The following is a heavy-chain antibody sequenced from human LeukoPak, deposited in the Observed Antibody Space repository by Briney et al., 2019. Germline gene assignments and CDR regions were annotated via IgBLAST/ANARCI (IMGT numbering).Heavy chain of an antibody. CDR3: ARDNPYGSGTDY. CDR2: IYFSGRT. J-gene: IGHJ4*02. CDR1: GDSISSNSYF. V-gene: IGHV4-39*07. Sequence: SETLSLTCNVSGDSISSNSYFWGWIRQPPGKGLEWIGSIYFSGRTYYNMSLKSRVIISIDTSKNQFSLKVNSVTAADTAVYYCARDNPYGSGTDYWGQGSLVTVSS. D-gene: IGHD3-10*01.